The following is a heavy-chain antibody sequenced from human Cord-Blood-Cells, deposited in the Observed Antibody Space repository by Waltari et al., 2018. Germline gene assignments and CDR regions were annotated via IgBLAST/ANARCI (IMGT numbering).Heavy chain of an antibody. Sequence: EVQLVESGGGLVKPGGSLRLSCAASGFTFSSYSLNWVRQAPGKGLEWVSSISSSSSYIYYADSVKGRFTISRDNAKNSLYLQMNSLRAEDTAVYYCARDLSSWYYFDYWGQGTLVTVSS. CDR1: GFTFSSYS. J-gene: IGHJ4*02. D-gene: IGHD6-13*01. CDR2: ISSSSSYI. V-gene: IGHV3-21*01. CDR3: ARDLSSWYYFDY.